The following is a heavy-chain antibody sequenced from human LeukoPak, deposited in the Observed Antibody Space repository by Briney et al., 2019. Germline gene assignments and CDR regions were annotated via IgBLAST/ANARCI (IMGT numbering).Heavy chain of an antibody. CDR2: INHSGST. J-gene: IGHJ2*01. Sequence: PSETLSLTCAVYGGSFSGYYWSWIRQPPGKGLEWIGEINHSGSTNYNPSLKSRVTISVDTSKNQFSLKLSSVTAADTAVYYCARGEVAAPRPEYFDLWGRGTLVTVSS. V-gene: IGHV4-34*01. CDR1: GGSFSGYY. D-gene: IGHD2-15*01. CDR3: ARGEVAAPRPEYFDL.